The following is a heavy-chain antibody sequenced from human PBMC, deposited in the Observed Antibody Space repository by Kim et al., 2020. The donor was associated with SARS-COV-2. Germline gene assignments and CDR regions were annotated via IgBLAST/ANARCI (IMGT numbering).Heavy chain of an antibody. CDR3: AREDGGSYYYFDY. CDR2: IYTSGST. D-gene: IGHD1-26*01. CDR1: GGSISSGSYY. Sequence: SETLSLTCTVSGGSISSGSYYWSWIRQPAGKGLEWIGRIYTSGSTNYNPSLKSRVTISVDTSKNQFSLKLSSVTAADTAVYYCAREDGGSYYYFDYWGQGTLVTGSS. V-gene: IGHV4-61*02. J-gene: IGHJ4*02.